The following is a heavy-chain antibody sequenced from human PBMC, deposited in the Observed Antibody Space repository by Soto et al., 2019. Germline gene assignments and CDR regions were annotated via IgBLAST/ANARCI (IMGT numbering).Heavy chain of an antibody. J-gene: IGHJ4*02. CDR3: ARVSYSGYDPDY. V-gene: IGHV4-30-4*01. D-gene: IGHD5-12*01. Sequence: SETLSLTCTVSGGSISSGDYYWSWIRQPPGKGLEWIGYIYYSGSTYYNPSLKSRVTISVDTSKNQFSLKLSSVTAADTAVYYCARVSYSGYDPDYWGQGTLVTVSS. CDR2: IYYSGST. CDR1: GGSISSGDYY.